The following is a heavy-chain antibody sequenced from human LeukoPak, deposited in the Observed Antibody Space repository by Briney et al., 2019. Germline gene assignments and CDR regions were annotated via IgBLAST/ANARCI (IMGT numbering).Heavy chain of an antibody. CDR2: INHSGST. J-gene: IGHJ3*02. Sequence: SEALSLTCAVYGGSFSGYYWSWIRQPPGKGLEWIGEINHSGSTNYNPSLKSRVTISVDTSKNQFSLKLSPVTAADTAVYYCARFPPHSRAAAAGTLYHRGAFDIWGQGTMVTVSS. D-gene: IGHD6-13*01. CDR3: ARFPPHSRAAAAGTLYHRGAFDI. V-gene: IGHV4-34*01. CDR1: GGSFSGYY.